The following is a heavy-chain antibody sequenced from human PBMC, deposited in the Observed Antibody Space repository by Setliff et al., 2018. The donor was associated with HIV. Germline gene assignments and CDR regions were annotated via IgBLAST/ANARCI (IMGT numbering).Heavy chain of an antibody. V-gene: IGHV4-34*01. J-gene: IGHJ4*02. D-gene: IGHD6-19*01. CDR2: TNHSGST. CDR3: ARLRRSSGWSFDY. CDR1: GESFSAYY. Sequence: KPSETLSLTCAVYGESFSAYYWSWIRQPPGKGLEWIGQTNHSGSTYYNPSLKTRVSISIDTSKNQFSLKLTSVTAADSAVYYCARLRRSSGWSFDYWAQGTLVTVSS.